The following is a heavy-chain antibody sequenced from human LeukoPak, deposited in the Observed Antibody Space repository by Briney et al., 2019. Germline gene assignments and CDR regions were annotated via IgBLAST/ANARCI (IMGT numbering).Heavy chain of an antibody. V-gene: IGHV3-23*01. CDR3: AKIPVSYSSGWSAFDY. D-gene: IGHD6-19*01. Sequence: PGGSLRLSCAASGFTFSSYAMSWVRQAPGKGLEWVSAISGSGGSTYYADSVKGRFTISRDNSKNTLYLQMNSLRVEDTAIYYCAKIPVSYSSGWSAFDYWGQGTLVTVSS. CDR1: GFTFSSYA. J-gene: IGHJ4*02. CDR2: ISGSGGST.